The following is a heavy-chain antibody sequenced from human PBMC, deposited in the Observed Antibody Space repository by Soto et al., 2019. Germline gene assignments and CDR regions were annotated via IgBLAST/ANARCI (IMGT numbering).Heavy chain of an antibody. CDR2: MSYDGSNE. V-gene: IGHV3-30*18. D-gene: IGHD1-26*01. J-gene: IGHJ4*02. Sequence: QVQLVESGGGVVQPGRSLRLSCAASGFTFSHYAMHWVRQAPGKGLEWVALMSYDGSNEYYADSVKGRFTISRDNSKNTLDLQMNSLRAEDTAVYYCAKDGSHNFDYWGQGTPVTVSS. CDR3: AKDGSHNFDY. CDR1: GFTFSHYA.